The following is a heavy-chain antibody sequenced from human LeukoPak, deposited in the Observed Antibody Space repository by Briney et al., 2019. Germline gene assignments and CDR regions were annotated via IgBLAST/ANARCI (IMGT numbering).Heavy chain of an antibody. CDR1: GFTFSSFG. D-gene: IGHD3-22*01. Sequence: GGSLRLSCAASGFTFSSFGMSWVRQAPGKGLEWVSAISSTGGTAYYADSVKGRFTISRDNAKNSLYLQMNSLRVEDTAVYYCARALYDSSGYYSHFDYWGQGTLVTVSS. CDR2: ISSTGGTA. CDR3: ARALYDSSGYYSHFDY. V-gene: IGHV3-23*01. J-gene: IGHJ4*02.